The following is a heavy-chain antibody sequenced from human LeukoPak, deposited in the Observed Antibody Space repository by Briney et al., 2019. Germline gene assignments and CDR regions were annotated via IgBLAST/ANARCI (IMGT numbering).Heavy chain of an antibody. CDR1: GYRFTSYW. CDR2: IYPGDSDA. D-gene: IGHD1-26*01. CDR3: ARLSNTGSYSFDF. Sequence: GESLKISCEGSGYRFTSYWIGWVRQMPGKGLEWVGIIYPGDSDARYSPSFQGHILISADKSVSTAYLQWSSLKASDTAMYYCARLSNTGSYSFDFWGQGTLVTVSS. V-gene: IGHV5-51*01. J-gene: IGHJ4*02.